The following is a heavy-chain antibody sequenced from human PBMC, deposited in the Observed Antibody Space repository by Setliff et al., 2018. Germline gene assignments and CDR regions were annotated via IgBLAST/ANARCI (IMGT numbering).Heavy chain of an antibody. CDR3: AGGRRYDYGWDFDY. CDR1: GYSISSGHY. J-gene: IGHJ4*02. CDR2: IPHSGST. Sequence: ETLSLTCTVSGYSISSGHYWGWIRQPPGKGLEWIGSIPHSGSTYYNPSLRSRVTISLDTSKNQFSPKLTSVTAADTAVYYCAGGRRYDYGWDFDYWGQGTLVTVSS. D-gene: IGHD4-17*01. V-gene: IGHV4-38-2*02.